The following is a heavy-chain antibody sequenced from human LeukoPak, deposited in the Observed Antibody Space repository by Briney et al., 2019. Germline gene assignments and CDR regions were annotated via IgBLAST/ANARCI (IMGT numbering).Heavy chain of an antibody. D-gene: IGHD4-11*01. J-gene: IGHJ6*02. CDR1: GYTFINYD. V-gene: IGHV1-18*01. CDR3: AREVTHHVYYGMDV. Sequence: ASVKVSCKASGYTFINYDIRWVRQAPGQGLEWMGWISAYNGNTNYAQKFQGRVTMTTDTPTSTAYMELRSLRSDDTAVYFCAREVTHHVYYGMDVWGQGTTVTVSS. CDR2: ISAYNGNT.